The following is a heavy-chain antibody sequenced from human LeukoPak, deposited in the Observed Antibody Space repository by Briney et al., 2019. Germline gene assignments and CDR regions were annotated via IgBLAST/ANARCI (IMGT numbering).Heavy chain of an antibody. J-gene: IGHJ4*02. D-gene: IGHD2-21*02. CDR3: ATGDCGGDCYSFDY. V-gene: IGHV1-18*01. CDR2: ISAYNGNT. CDR1: GYTFTSYG. Sequence: ASVKVSCKASGYTFTSYGISWVRQAPGQGLEWMGWISAYNGNTNYAQKFQGRVTMTEDTSTDTAYMELSSLRSEDTAVYYCATGDCGGDCYSFDYWGQGTLVTVSS.